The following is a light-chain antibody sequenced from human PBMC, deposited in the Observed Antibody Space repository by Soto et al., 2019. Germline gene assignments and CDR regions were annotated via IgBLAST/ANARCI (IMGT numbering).Light chain of an antibody. V-gene: IGKV3-20*01. CDR3: QQYANSPGT. CDR2: AAS. CDR1: QSVSSSY. Sequence: EIVLTQSPGTLSLSPGERATLSCRASQSVSSSYLAWCQQKPGQAPRLLIYAASSRATGIPDRFSGSGSGKDFTLTISRLEPEDFAVYSCQQYANSPGTFGQGTKVEIK. J-gene: IGKJ1*01.